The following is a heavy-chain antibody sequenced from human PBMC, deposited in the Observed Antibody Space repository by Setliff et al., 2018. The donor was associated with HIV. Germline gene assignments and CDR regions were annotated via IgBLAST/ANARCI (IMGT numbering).Heavy chain of an antibody. CDR1: GASISSSSYF. D-gene: IGHD1-26*01. CDR2: IYYSGSA. CDR3: ARHYNVNYYVRKDFDY. J-gene: IGHJ4*02. V-gene: IGHV4-39*01. Sequence: SETLSLTCTVSGASISSSSYFWGWIRQPPGKGLEWIGSIYYSGSAYYNPSLKSRVTISVDTSKNQFSLKLSSVTAADTAVYYCARHYNVNYYVRKDFDYWGQGTRVTVS.